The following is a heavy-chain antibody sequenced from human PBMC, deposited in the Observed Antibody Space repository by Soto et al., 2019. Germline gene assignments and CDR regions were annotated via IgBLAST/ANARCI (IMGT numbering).Heavy chain of an antibody. J-gene: IGHJ6*03. CDR2: MNPNTGNT. CDR3: ARRDLNYYYYYYMDV. Sequence: ASVKVSCKASGYTFTSYGISWVRQAPGQGLEWMGWMNPNTGNTGYAQKFQSRVTMTRNTSISTAYMELSSLRSEDTAVYYCARRDLNYYYYYYMDVWGKGTTVTVSS. V-gene: IGHV1-8*02. CDR1: GYTFTSYG.